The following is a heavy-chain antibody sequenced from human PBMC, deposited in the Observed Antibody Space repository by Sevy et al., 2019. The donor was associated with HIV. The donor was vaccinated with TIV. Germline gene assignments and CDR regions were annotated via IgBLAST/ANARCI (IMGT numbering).Heavy chain of an antibody. CDR1: GFTFTDYF. J-gene: IGHJ4*02. D-gene: IGHD3-22*01. Sequence: ASVKVSCKASGFTFTDYFIHWVRQAPGQGLEWMGWINPKSDDTNFAQKFQDRVTMTQDTSVSTAYMELSRLRSDDTAVYYCARGLRGLLQYDSSGSSTSHLDYWGQGTLVTVSS. CDR3: ARGLRGLLQYDSSGSSTSHLDY. V-gene: IGHV1-2*02. CDR2: INPKSDDT.